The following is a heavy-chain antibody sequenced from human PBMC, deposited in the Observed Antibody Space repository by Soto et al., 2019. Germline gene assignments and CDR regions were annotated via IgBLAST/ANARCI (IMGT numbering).Heavy chain of an antibody. CDR1: GYSFTTYW. D-gene: IGHD5-12*01. J-gene: IGHJ5*02. Sequence: GESLKISCETSGYSFTTYWIGWVRQMPGKGLEWMGIIYPGDSDTRYSPSFQGQVTISADKSISTAYLQWRSLKASDTAMYYCGRLSLNNGYEPHTWFDAWGQGALVTVSS. CDR3: GRLSLNNGYEPHTWFDA. V-gene: IGHV5-51*01. CDR2: IYPGDSDT.